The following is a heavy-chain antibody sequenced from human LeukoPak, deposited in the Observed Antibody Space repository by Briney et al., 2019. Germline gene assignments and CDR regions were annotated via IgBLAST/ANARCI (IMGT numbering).Heavy chain of an antibody. V-gene: IGHV3-48*02. J-gene: IGHJ4*02. D-gene: IGHD6-6*01. CDR1: GFTFSTYS. CDR3: SISSSSLY. CDR2: ISSSSTPV. Sequence: GRSLRLSCAASGFTFSTYSMNLVRQAPGKGLEWVSYISSSSTPVFYADSVKGRFTLSRDNAKNSVYLQMDSLRHEDTAVYYFSISSSSLYWGQGTLVIVSS.